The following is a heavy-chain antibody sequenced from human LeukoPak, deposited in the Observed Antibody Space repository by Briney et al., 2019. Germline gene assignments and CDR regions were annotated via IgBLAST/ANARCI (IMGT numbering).Heavy chain of an antibody. CDR2: IYYSGST. J-gene: IGHJ5*02. V-gene: IGHV4-39*07. Sequence: SETLSLTCTVSGGSISSSSYYWGWIRQPPGKGLEWIGSIYYSGSTYYNPSLKSRVTISVDTSKNQFSLKLSSVTAADTAVYYCARDRPLWGWFDPWGQGTLVTVSS. CDR3: ARDRPLWGWFDP. D-gene: IGHD7-27*01. CDR1: GGSISSSSYY.